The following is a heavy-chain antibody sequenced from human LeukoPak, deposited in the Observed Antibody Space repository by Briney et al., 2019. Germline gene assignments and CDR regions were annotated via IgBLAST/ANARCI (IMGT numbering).Heavy chain of an antibody. CDR2: ISSSSSYI. V-gene: IGHV3-21*01. J-gene: IGHJ4*02. CDR1: GFTFSSYA. CDR3: ARDHDIVVVVAATLIDY. Sequence: GGSLRLSCAASGFTFSSYAMHWVRQAPGKGLEWVSSISSSSSYIYYADSVKGRFTISRDNAKNSLYLQMNSLRAEDTAVYYCARDHDIVVVVAATLIDYWGQGTLVTVSS. D-gene: IGHD2-15*01.